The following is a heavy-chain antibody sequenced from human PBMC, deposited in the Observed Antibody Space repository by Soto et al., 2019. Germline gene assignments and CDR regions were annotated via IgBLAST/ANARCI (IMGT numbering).Heavy chain of an antibody. CDR1: GFTFNSYA. CDR3: ARGLVPAAKTSLNDY. Sequence: RRLSCAASGFTFNSYAMTWVRQAPGKGLEWVSTISDDGGSTYYADSVKGRFTISRDNSKKTLFLQMNSLRVEDTAVYYCARGLVPAAKTSLNDYWGQGTLVTVSS. J-gene: IGHJ4*02. V-gene: IGHV3-23*01. CDR2: ISDDGGST. D-gene: IGHD2-2*01.